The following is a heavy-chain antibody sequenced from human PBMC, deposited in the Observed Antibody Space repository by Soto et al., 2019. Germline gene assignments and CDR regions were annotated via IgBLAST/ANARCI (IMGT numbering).Heavy chain of an antibody. CDR2: IFNSGTT. J-gene: IGHJ4*02. CDR3: ALALGPTTGLDY. V-gene: IGHV4-38-2*01. D-gene: IGHD1-26*01. Sequence: LSLTCAVSGDSISSGYHWAWIRQPPGKGLEWVASIFNSGTTFYNPSLTSRLSISMDTSGNHFSLELRSVTAADTAVYYCALALGPTTGLDYWGQGTLVTVSS. CDR1: GDSISSGYH.